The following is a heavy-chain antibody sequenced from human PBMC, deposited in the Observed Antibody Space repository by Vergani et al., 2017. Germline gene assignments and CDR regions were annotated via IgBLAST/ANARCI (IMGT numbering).Heavy chain of an antibody. CDR2: FIPLLGIT. V-gene: IGHV1-69*02. CDR1: GGTFNSYT. CDR3: ARVSCNSKPCPIGAFDV. D-gene: IGHD2/OR15-2a*01. J-gene: IGHJ3*01. Sequence: QVQLVQSGAEVKKPGSSVKVSCKASGGTFNSYTFTWVRQAPGQGLQWMGRFIPLLGITNYAQNFQGRVTITADKSTNIAYMELNSLRSEDTAVYYCARVSCNSKPCPIGAFDVWGQGTTVTVSS.